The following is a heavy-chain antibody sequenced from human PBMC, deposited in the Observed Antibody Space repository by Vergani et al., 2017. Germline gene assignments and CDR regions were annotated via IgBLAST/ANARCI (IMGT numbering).Heavy chain of an antibody. Sequence: EVQLVESGGGLVQPGRSLRLSCAASGFTFDDYAMHWVRQAPGKGLEWVSAFSGSGGSTYYADSVKGRFTISRDNSKNTLYLQMNSLRAEDTAVYYCARGLEYSSSWAYAFDIWGQGTMVTVSS. CDR2: FSGSGGST. CDR1: GFTFDDYA. J-gene: IGHJ3*02. V-gene: IGHV3-23*04. D-gene: IGHD6-13*01. CDR3: ARGLEYSSSWAYAFDI.